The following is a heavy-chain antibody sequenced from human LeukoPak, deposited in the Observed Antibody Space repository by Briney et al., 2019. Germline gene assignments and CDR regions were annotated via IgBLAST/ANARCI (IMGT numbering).Heavy chain of an antibody. CDR2: INHSGST. D-gene: IGHD1-1*01. Sequence: PSETLSLTCAVYGGSFSGYYWSWIRQPPGNGLEWIGEINHSGSTNYNPSLKSRVTISVDTSKNQFSLKLSSVTAADTAVYYCARVVGTTFSDYWGQETLVTVSS. CDR3: ARVVGTTFSDY. V-gene: IGHV4-34*01. J-gene: IGHJ4*02. CDR1: GGSFSGYY.